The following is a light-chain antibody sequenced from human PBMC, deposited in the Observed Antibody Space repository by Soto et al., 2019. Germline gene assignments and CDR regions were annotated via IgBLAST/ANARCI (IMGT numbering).Light chain of an antibody. Sequence: QSALTQPPSASGSPGQSVTISCTGTSSDVGGYEYVSWYQQHPGKAPKFMIYEVSKRPSGVPDRFSGSKSGNTATLTVSGLQADYEADYYCTSYAGDYTWVFGGGTKLTVL. CDR2: EVS. V-gene: IGLV2-8*01. CDR1: SSDVGGYEY. CDR3: TSYAGDYTWV. J-gene: IGLJ3*02.